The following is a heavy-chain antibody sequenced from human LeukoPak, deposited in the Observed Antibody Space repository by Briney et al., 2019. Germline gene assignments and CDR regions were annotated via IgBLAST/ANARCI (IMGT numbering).Heavy chain of an antibody. CDR3: ARVRSSSTSRTNFDY. CDR2: IYYSGST. Sequence: PSETLSLTCAVYGGSFSGYYWSWIRQPPGKGLEWIGYIYYSGSTNYNPSLKSRVTISVDTSKNQFSLKLSSVTAADTAVYYCARVRSSSTSRTNFDYWGQGTLVTVSS. CDR1: GGSFSGYY. V-gene: IGHV4-59*01. D-gene: IGHD2-2*01. J-gene: IGHJ4*02.